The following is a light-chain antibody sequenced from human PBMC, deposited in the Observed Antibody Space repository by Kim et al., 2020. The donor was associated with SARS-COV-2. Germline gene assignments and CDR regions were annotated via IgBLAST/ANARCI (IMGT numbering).Light chain of an antibody. V-gene: IGKV1-39*01. CDR3: QQSYSTPYT. CDR2: AAS. CDR1: QSISSY. Sequence: DIQMTQSPSSLSSPVGDRVTITCRASQSISSYLNWYQQKPGKAPKLLIYAASSLQSGVPSRFSGSGSGTDFTLTISSLQPEDFATYYCQQSYSTPYTFGQGTKLEI. J-gene: IGKJ2*01.